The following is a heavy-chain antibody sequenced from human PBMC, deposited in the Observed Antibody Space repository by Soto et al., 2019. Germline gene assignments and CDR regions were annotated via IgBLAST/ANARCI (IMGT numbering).Heavy chain of an antibody. V-gene: IGHV4-59*08. J-gene: IGHJ4*02. CDR1: GGSISSYY. CDR3: ARRGSGGGWYFDY. D-gene: IGHD3-16*01. Sequence: SETLSLTCTVSGGSISSYYWSWIRQPPGKGLEWIGYIYYSGSTNYNPSLKSRVTISVDTSNNQFSLKLSSVTAADTAVYYCARRGSGGGWYFDYWGQGALVTVSS. CDR2: IYYSGST.